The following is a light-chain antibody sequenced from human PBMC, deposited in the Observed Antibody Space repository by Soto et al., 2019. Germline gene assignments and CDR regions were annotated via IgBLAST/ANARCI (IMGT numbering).Light chain of an antibody. CDR2: EVT. V-gene: IGLV2-14*01. Sequence: QSVLTQPAPVSGSPGQPITISCTGSSSDDGGHNYVSWYQQHPGKAPKLMIYEVTKRPSGVSNRFSGSKSGNTASLTISGLQAEDEADYYCSSYTFTSTLYVFGTGTKVTVL. CDR3: SSYTFTSTLYV. J-gene: IGLJ1*01. CDR1: SSDDGGHNY.